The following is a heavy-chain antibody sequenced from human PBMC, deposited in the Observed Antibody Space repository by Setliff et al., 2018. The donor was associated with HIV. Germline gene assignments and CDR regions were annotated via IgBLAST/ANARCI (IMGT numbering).Heavy chain of an antibody. D-gene: IGHD3-22*01. CDR1: GGSMSNYY. CDR2: IQYSDSS. J-gene: IGHJ3*01. Sequence: SETLSLTCTVPGGSMSNYYWSWIRQPPGKRLEWIASIQYSDSSHYNPSLQSRVTISVDTSTKQFSLYLSSVNETDTAVYYCAGSGYTSGFYWVFGAFGVWGQGKLVTVSS. V-gene: IGHV4-59*03. CDR3: AGSGYTSGFYWVFGAFGV.